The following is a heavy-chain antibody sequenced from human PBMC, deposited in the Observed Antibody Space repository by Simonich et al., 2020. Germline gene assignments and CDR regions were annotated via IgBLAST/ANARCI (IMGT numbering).Heavy chain of an antibody. J-gene: IGHJ4*02. CDR2: ISSSRSYI. CDR3: ARDVDTAMVFDY. V-gene: IGHV3-21*01. D-gene: IGHD5-18*01. Sequence: EVQLVEYGGGLVKPGGSLRLSCAASGFTFSCYSMNLARQAPGKRLEWVSSISSSRSYIYHADSVKGRFTISRDNAKNSLYLQMNSLRAEDTAVYYCARDVDTAMVFDYWGQGTLVTVSS. CDR1: GFTFSCYS.